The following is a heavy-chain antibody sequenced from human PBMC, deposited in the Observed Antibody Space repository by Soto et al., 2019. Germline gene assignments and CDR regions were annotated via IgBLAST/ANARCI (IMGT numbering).Heavy chain of an antibody. J-gene: IGHJ6*02. CDR3: ARLRVTTNYYYYYGMDV. Sequence: SVKVSCRASGGTFSSHAISWVRQAPGQGLEWMGGIIPIFGTANYAQKFQGRVTITADESTSTAYMELSSLRSEDTAVYYCARLRVTTNYYYYYGMDVWGQGTTVTVSS. V-gene: IGHV1-69*13. CDR2: IIPIFGTA. D-gene: IGHD4-4*01. CDR1: GGTFSSHA.